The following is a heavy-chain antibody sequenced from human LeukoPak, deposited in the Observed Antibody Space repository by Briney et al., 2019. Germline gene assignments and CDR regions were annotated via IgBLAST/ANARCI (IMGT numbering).Heavy chain of an antibody. CDR3: AKDADTATIIYWYFDL. V-gene: IGHV3-30*18. D-gene: IGHD5-18*01. CDR2: MSDDGRNK. CDR1: GFRFGNYG. Sequence: TGGSLRLSCAASGFRFGNYGMHWVRQAPGKGLEWVAAMSDDGRNKYYADSVRGRFTISRDNSKNMLYLQMNNLRPEDTAVYHCAKDADTATIIYWYFDLWGRGTLVTVSS. J-gene: IGHJ2*01.